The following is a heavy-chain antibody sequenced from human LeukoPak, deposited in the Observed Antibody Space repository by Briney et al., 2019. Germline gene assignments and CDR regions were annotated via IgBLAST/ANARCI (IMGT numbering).Heavy chain of an antibody. V-gene: IGHV3-21*01. CDR3: AKGRAKGGYCSGGSCYGEYYFDY. CDR2: ISSSSSYI. D-gene: IGHD2-15*01. J-gene: IGHJ4*02. CDR1: GFTFSSYS. Sequence: GGSLRLSCAASGFTFSSYSMNWVRQAPGKGLEWVPSISSSSSYIYYADSVKGRFTISRDNAKNSLYLQMNSLRAEDTAVYYCAKGRAKGGYCSGGSCYGEYYFDYWGQGTLVTVSS.